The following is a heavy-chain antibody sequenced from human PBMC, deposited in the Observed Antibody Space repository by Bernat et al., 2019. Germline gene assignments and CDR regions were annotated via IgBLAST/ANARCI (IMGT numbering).Heavy chain of an antibody. CDR1: GGTFSSYA. CDR2: IIPIFGTA. V-gene: IGHV1-69*01. D-gene: IGHD3-10*01. Sequence: QVQLVQSGAEVKKPGSSVKVSCKASGGTFSSYAISWVRQAPGQGLEWMGGIIPIFGTANYAQKFQGRVTITADESTSTAYMELSRLRSEDTAVYYCARELRGARDYRVRYFDLWGRGTLVTVSS. CDR3: ARELRGARDYRVRYFDL. J-gene: IGHJ2*01.